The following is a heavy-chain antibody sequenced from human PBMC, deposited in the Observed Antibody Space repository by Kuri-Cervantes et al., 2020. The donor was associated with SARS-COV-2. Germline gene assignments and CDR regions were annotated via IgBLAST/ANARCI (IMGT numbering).Heavy chain of an antibody. Sequence: NVSRKGSGYSFTSYWIGWVRQMPGKGLEWMGITYPGESDTRYRPSFQGQVTIPADKSTSAAYLQWSSLKASDSAMYYCARGNGALAFDHWGQGTLVTVSS. CDR3: ARGNGALAFDH. J-gene: IGHJ4*02. CDR1: GYSFTSYW. CDR2: TYPGESDT. D-gene: IGHD2-8*01. V-gene: IGHV5-51*01.